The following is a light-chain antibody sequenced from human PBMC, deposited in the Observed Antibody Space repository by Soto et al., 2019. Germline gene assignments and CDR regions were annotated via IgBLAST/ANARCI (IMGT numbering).Light chain of an antibody. CDR2: AAS. CDR3: QQSYSIPYT. J-gene: IGKJ2*01. CDR1: QSISTY. Sequence: DIQMTQSPPSLSASVGDRVTITCRSSQSISTYLNWYQQSPGKAPKLLIYAASNLQSGVPSRFSGSGSGTDFTLTINSLQPEDSATYYCQQSYSIPYTFGQGTKVDIK. V-gene: IGKV1-39*01.